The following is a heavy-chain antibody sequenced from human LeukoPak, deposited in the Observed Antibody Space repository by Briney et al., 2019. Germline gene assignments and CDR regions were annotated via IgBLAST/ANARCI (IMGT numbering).Heavy chain of an antibody. J-gene: IGHJ4*02. Sequence: PSETLSLTCTVSGGSINSYYWSWIRQPAGKGLEWIGRIYSSGSTNYNPSFTSRVTMSVDTSKNQFFLKLSSVTAADTALYYCARDRGYRGYDHFDYWGQGTLVTVSS. D-gene: IGHD5-12*01. V-gene: IGHV4-4*07. CDR2: IYSSGST. CDR1: GGSINSYY. CDR3: ARDRGYRGYDHFDY.